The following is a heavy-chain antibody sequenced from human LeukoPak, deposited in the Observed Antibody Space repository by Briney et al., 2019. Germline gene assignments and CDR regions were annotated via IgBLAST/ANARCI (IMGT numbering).Heavy chain of an antibody. CDR2: IYYSGST. CDR3: ARVEMATVFDS. J-gene: IGHJ4*02. D-gene: IGHD5-24*01. V-gene: IGHV4-39*07. CDR1: GGSISSSSYY. Sequence: EPSETLSLTCTVSGGSISSSSYYWGWIRQPPGKGLEWIGSIYYSGSTYYNPSLKSRVTISVDTSKNQFSLKLSSVTAADTAVYYCARVEMATVFDSWGQGTLVTVSS.